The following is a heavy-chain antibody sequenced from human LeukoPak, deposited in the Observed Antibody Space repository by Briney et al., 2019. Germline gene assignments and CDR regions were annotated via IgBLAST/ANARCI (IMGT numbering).Heavy chain of an antibody. CDR1: GVSISSYY. D-gene: IGHD4-23*01. J-gene: IGHJ5*01. V-gene: IGHV4-59*12. CDR3: ATNSGDS. Sequence: SETLSLTCTVSGVSISSYYWSWIRQPPGKGLEWIGYTYYSGSTISNPSLKSRVTMSLDTSKNQFSLKLTSVTAADTAVYYCATNSGDSWGQGTLVTVSS. CDR2: TYYSGST.